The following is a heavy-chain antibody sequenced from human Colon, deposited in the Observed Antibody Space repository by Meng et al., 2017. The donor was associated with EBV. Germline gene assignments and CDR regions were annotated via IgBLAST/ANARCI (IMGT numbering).Heavy chain of an antibody. CDR1: GGSISTSGYH. CDR2: IGHSGFT. J-gene: IGHJ5*02. Sequence: QSQLQESGPGLVKPSEALSRTCSVSGGSISTSGYHWGWIRQPPGKGLEWIGSIGHSGFTYYTPSLKSRVAVSLDTSKSQFSLMLTSVTAADTAVYYCVRSSAWVRTGFDPWGQGTLVTVSS. CDR3: VRSSAWVRTGFDP. V-gene: IGHV4-39*01. D-gene: IGHD6-19*01.